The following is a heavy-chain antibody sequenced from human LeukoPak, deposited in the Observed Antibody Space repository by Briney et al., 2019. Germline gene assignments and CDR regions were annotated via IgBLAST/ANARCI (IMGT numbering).Heavy chain of an antibody. D-gene: IGHD1-26*01. J-gene: IGHJ4*02. CDR2: ISRSGGST. V-gene: IGHV3-23*01. CDR1: GFTFSSYA. Sequence: GGSLRLSCAASGFTFSSYAMSWVRQAPGKGLEWVSDISRSGGSTYYADSVKGRFTICRDNYKYTLHLQMNSLRAEDTAVYYCAKGIVGATRKINFFDYWGQGTLVTVSS. CDR3: AKGIVGATRKINFFDY.